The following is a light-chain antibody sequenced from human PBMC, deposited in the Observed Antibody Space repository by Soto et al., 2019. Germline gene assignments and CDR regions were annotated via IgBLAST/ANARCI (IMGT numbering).Light chain of an antibody. Sequence: QSVLTQSASVSGSPGQSITISCTGTSSDVGGYNYVSWYQQHPGKAPKLIIYDVSNRPSRVSTRFSGSKSGNTASLTISGLQAEYEADYSCSSYTSTNSWVFGGGTKLTVL. CDR1: SSDVGGYNY. V-gene: IGLV2-14*01. CDR3: SSYTSTNSWV. CDR2: DVS. J-gene: IGLJ3*02.